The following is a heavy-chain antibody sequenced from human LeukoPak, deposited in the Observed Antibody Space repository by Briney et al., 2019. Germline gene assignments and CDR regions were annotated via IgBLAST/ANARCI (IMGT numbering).Heavy chain of an antibody. CDR1: GGSFSGYY. CDR2: INHSGST. Sequence: SETLSLTCAVYGGSFSGYYWSWIRQPPGKGLEWIGEINHSGSTNYNPSLKSRVTISVDTSKNQFSLKLSSVTAADTAVYYCARGRGSGHVLLPFDYWGQGTLVTVSS. V-gene: IGHV4-34*01. D-gene: IGHD6-19*01. CDR3: ARGRGSGHVLLPFDY. J-gene: IGHJ4*02.